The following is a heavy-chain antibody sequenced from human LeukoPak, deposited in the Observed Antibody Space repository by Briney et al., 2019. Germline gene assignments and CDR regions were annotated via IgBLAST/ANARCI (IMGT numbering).Heavy chain of an antibody. CDR1: GFTFSSYA. CDR3: AKGSAYYYDSSGNYEDY. V-gene: IGHV3-23*01. J-gene: IGHJ4*02. Sequence: PGGALRLSCAASGFTFSSYAMRWVRQAPGEGLEWVSPISGSGGSTYYADSVKGRFTISRDNSKNTLYLQMNSLRAEDTAVYYCAKGSAYYYDSSGNYEDYWGQGTLVTVSS. D-gene: IGHD3-22*01. CDR2: ISGSGGST.